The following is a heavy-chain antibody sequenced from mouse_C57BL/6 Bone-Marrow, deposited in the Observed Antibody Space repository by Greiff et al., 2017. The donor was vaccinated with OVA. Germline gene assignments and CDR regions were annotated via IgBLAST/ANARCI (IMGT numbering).Heavy chain of an antibody. CDR1: GYTFTDYY. Sequence: VQLQQSGPVLVKPGASVKMSCKASGYTFTDYYMNWVKQSHGKSLEWIGVINPYNGGTSYNQKFKGKATLTVDKSSSTAYMELNSLTSEDSAVYYCARGSNYVAYWGQGTLVTVSA. CDR2: INPYNGGT. J-gene: IGHJ3*01. V-gene: IGHV1-19*01. D-gene: IGHD2-5*01. CDR3: ARGSNYVAY.